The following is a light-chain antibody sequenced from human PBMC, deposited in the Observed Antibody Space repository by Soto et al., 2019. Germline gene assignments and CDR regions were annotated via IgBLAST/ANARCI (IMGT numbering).Light chain of an antibody. CDR3: SSYTSSSPHVL. CDR1: SSDVGGYNY. V-gene: IGLV2-14*01. Sequence: QSVLTQPASVSGSPGQSITISCSGTSSDVGGYNYVSWYQQHPGKAPKLMIYDVTNRPSGVSNRFSGSKSGNTASLTISGLQAEDEADYYCSSYTSSSPHVLLGGGTKLTVL. CDR2: DVT. J-gene: IGLJ2*01.